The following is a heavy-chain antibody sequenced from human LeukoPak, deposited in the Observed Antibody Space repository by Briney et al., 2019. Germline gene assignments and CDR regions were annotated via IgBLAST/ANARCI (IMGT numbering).Heavy chain of an antibody. CDR1: GFTFSSYA. CDR2: ISGSGGST. V-gene: IGHV3-23*01. J-gene: IGHJ4*02. CDR3: ARDRGDCFDY. Sequence: GGSLRLSCAASGFTFSSYAMSWVRQAPGKGLEWVSAISGSGGSTYYADSVKGRFTISRDNAKNSLYLQMNSLRDEDTAVYYCARDRGDCFDYWGQGTLVTVSS.